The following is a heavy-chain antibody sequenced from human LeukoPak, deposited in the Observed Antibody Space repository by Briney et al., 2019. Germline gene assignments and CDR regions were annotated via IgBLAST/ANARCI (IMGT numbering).Heavy chain of an antibody. CDR3: ARRSSIMGSYLYYFDY. J-gene: IGHJ4*02. CDR1: GGSISSYY. CDR2: IYYSGST. V-gene: IGHV4-59*01. D-gene: IGHD1-26*01. Sequence: SETLSLTCTVSGGSISSYYWSWIRKPPGKGQERNGYIYYSGSTNYNPSLKSRVTISVDTSKNQFSLKLSSVTAADTAVYYCARRSSIMGSYLYYFDYWGQGTLVTVSS.